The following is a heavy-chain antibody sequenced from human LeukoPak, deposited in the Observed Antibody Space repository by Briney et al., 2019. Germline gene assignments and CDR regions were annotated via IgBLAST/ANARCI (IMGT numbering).Heavy chain of an antibody. J-gene: IGHJ4*02. CDR1: GYTLTELS. D-gene: IGHD3-10*01. CDR3: ATNYYGSGPLDY. V-gene: IGHV1-24*01. Sequence: VASVKVSCKVSGYTLTELSMHWVRQAPGKGLEWMGGFDPEDGETIYAQKFQGRVTMTEDTSTDTAYMELSSLRSEDTAVYYCATNYYGSGPLDYWGQGTQVTVSS. CDR2: FDPEDGET.